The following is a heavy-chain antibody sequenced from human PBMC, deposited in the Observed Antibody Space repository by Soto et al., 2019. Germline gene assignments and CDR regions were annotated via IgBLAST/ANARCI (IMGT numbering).Heavy chain of an antibody. CDR3: ARGHGYGDYLRYYYGMDV. CDR1: GGSISSGDYY. Sequence: SETLSLTFTVSGGSISSGDYYWSWIRQPPGKGLEWIGYIYYSGSTYYNPSLKSRVTISVDTSKNQFSLKLGPVTAADTAVYYCARGHGYGDYLRYYYGMDVWGQGTTVTVSS. D-gene: IGHD4-17*01. CDR2: IYYSGST. V-gene: IGHV4-30-4*01. J-gene: IGHJ6*02.